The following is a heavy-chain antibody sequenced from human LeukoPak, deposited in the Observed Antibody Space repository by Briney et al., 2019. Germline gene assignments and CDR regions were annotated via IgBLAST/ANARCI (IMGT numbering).Heavy chain of an antibody. J-gene: IGHJ5*02. CDR3: ARGFGARTNWFDP. CDR2: IFDTGTT. CDR1: GGSINRGVYA. V-gene: IGHV4-31*03. D-gene: IGHD3-10*01. Sequence: SQTLSLTCTVSGGSINRGVYAWTWIRHHPGKGLEWIGYIFDTGTTDYNPSLRNRVTISVDTSKNQFSLKLNSVTVADTAVYYCARGFGARTNWFDPWGQGTLVAVSS.